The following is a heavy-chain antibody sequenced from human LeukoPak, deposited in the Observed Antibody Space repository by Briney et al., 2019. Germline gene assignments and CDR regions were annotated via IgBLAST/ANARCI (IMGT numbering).Heavy chain of an antibody. D-gene: IGHD5-24*01. CDR2: IIPIFGTA. J-gene: IGHJ4*02. Sequence: GSSVKVSCKASGGTFSSYAISWVRQAPGQGLEWMGGIIPIFGTANYAQKFQGRVTITADESTSTAYMELSSLRSEDTAVYYCARDREMATPRGYFDYWGQGTLVTVSS. CDR1: GGTFSSYA. V-gene: IGHV1-69*01. CDR3: ARDREMATPRGYFDY.